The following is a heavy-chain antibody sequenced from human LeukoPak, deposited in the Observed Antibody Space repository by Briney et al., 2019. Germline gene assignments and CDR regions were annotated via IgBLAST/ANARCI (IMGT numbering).Heavy chain of an antibody. J-gene: IGHJ3*02. D-gene: IGHD1-26*01. CDR1: GFTLSSHT. V-gene: IGHV3-21*01. Sequence: GGSLRLSCAASGFTLSSHTMNWVRQAPGRGLEWVSAISTNDIQYADSVKGRFTISRDNAKNSLYLQMDSLRAEDTAVYYCARGVVGATVVAFDIWGQGTMVTVSS. CDR2: ISTNDI. CDR3: ARGVVGATVVAFDI.